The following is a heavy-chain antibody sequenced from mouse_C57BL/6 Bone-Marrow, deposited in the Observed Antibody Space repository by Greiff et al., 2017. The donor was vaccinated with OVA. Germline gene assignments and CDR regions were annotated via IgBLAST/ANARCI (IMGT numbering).Heavy chain of an antibody. CDR1: GFNIKDYY. CDR3: ARENYGSPGDYAMDY. V-gene: IGHV14-2*01. Sequence: EVQGVESGAELVKPGASVKLSCTASGFNIKDYYMHWVKQRTEQGLEWIGRIDPEDGETKYAPKFQGKATITADTSSNTAYLQLSSLTSEDTAVYYCARENYGSPGDYAMDYWGQGTSVTVSS. CDR2: IDPEDGET. D-gene: IGHD1-1*01. J-gene: IGHJ4*01.